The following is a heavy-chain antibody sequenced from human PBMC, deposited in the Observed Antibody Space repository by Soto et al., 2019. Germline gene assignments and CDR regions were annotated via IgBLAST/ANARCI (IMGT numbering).Heavy chain of an antibody. Sequence: SETLSLTCTVSGGSISSYYWSWIRQPAGKGLEWIGRIYTSGSTNYNPSLKSRVTMSVDTSKNQFSLKLSSVTAADTAVYYCARGNDYDFWSGPPAGPYYYGMDVWGQGTTVTVSS. V-gene: IGHV4-4*07. CDR3: ARGNDYDFWSGPPAGPYYYGMDV. CDR1: GGSISSYY. J-gene: IGHJ6*02. CDR2: IYTSGST. D-gene: IGHD3-3*01.